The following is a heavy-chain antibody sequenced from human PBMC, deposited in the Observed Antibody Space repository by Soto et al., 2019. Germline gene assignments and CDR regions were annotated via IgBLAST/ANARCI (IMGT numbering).Heavy chain of an antibody. Sequence: EVQLLESGGGLVQPGGSLRLSCAASGFTFSRHAMSWVHQAPGKGLEWVSAISGGGDSAYHADSVKGRFTISRDNSKNTLFLQMNSLRAEDTALYYCAKAGGSTWDYGMDVWGQGTTVTVSS. D-gene: IGHD2-15*01. CDR2: ISGGGDSA. V-gene: IGHV3-23*01. CDR1: GFTFSRHA. CDR3: AKAGGSTWDYGMDV. J-gene: IGHJ6*02.